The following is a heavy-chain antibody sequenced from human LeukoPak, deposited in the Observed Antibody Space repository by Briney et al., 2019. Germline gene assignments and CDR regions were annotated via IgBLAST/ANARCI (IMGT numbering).Heavy chain of an antibody. CDR2: IYHSGST. Sequence: SETLSLTCTVSGYSISSGYYWGWIRQPPGKGLEWIGSIYHSGSTYYNPSLESRVTISIDTSKNQFSVKLTSVTAADTAVYYCARDQGAVAGIDPWGQGILVTVSS. J-gene: IGHJ5*02. D-gene: IGHD6-19*01. V-gene: IGHV4-38-2*02. CDR1: GYSISSGYY. CDR3: ARDQGAVAGIDP.